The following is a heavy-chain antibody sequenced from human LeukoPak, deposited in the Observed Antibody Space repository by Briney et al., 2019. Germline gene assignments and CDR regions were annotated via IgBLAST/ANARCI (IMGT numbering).Heavy chain of an antibody. Sequence: GGSLRLSCAASGFSFSTYGMHWVRQAPGKGLEWVAVIWHDGGNKNYADSVKGRFTISRDNSKNTLYLQMNSLRAEDTAMYYCARHLGSLGSGATYYSHWGQGTLVTVSS. V-gene: IGHV3-33*01. CDR1: GFSFSTYG. CDR3: ARHLGSLGSGATYYSH. J-gene: IGHJ4*02. D-gene: IGHD2-15*01. CDR2: IWHDGGNK.